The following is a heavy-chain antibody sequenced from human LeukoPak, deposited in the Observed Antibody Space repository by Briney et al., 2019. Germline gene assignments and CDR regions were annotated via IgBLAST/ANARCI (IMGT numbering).Heavy chain of an antibody. D-gene: IGHD2-8*02. CDR2: ISWDGAVI. Sequence: GGSLRLSCVTSGFTFRRSAMHWVRQAPGRGLEWIAFISWDGAVIYYADSVKGRFTISRDTSKRTVSLQVDSLRAEDTAVYYCAKDLETKYCIDYWGQGALVTVSS. J-gene: IGHJ4*02. V-gene: IGHV3-30*18. CDR3: AKDLETKYCIDY. CDR1: GFTFRRSA.